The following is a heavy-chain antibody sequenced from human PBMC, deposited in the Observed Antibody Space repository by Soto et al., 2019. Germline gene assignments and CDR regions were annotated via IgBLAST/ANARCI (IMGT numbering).Heavy chain of an antibody. CDR2: IYSGGST. D-gene: IGHD3-22*01. Sequence: PGGSLRLSCAASGFTVSSNYMSWVRQAPGKGLEWVSVIYSGGSTYYADSGKGRITISRDNSKNTLYLQMNSLRDEDTAVYFCARAYNDCSGYYYVRAAFDIWGQGTMVTVSS. CDR3: ARAYNDCSGYYYVRAAFDI. J-gene: IGHJ3*02. V-gene: IGHV3-53*01. CDR1: GFTVSSNY.